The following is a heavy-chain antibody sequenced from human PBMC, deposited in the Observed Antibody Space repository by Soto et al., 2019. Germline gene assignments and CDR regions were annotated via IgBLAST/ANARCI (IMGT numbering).Heavy chain of an antibody. CDR3: ARSPSSGALKFDY. D-gene: IGHD6-19*01. CDR2: IYYSGST. V-gene: IGHV4-31*03. J-gene: IGHJ4*02. CDR1: GCSISSGGYC. Sequence: SETLSLTCTVSGCSISSGGYCWSWSRQHPGKGLEWIGYIYYSGSTYYNPSLKSRVTISVDTSKNQFSLKLSSVTAADTAVYYCARSPSSGALKFDYWGQGTLVTVSS.